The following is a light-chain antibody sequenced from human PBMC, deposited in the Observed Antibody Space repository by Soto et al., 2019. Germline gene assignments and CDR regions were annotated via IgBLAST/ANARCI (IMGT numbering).Light chain of an antibody. J-gene: IGKJ1*01. Sequence: EIGMTQSPARLPVSPGERSTLSCRASQSISGNLAWYKQKPGQDPGLLIYGASTRATGIPARFSGSGSGTEFTLTISSLESDEFAVYDCQQYENWPRTVGHVTMVEFK. CDR3: QQYENWPRT. CDR1: QSISGN. V-gene: IGKV3-15*01. CDR2: GAS.